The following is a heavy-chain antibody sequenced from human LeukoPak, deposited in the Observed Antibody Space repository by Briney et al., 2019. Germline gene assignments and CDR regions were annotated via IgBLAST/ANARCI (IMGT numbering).Heavy chain of an antibody. CDR1: GGSISSSSYY. Sequence: SETLSLTCTVSGGSISSSSYYWGWIRQPPGKGLEWIGSIYYSGSTYYNPSLKSRVTISVDTSKNQFSLKLSSVTAADTAVYYCARERVLRYFDWFPDAFDIWGQGTMVTVSS. D-gene: IGHD3-9*01. J-gene: IGHJ3*02. CDR3: ARERVLRYFDWFPDAFDI. CDR2: IYYSGST. V-gene: IGHV4-39*01.